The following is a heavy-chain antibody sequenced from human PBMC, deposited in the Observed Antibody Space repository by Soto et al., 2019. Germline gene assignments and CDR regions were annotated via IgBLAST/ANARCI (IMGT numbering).Heavy chain of an antibody. Sequence: PGESLKISCKASGYSFRNYWIGWVRQMPGKGLEWMAIINPGDSDTRYSPSFQGQVTISADTSISTAYLQWSSLKASDTAMYYCARPDNNYVESQLIDYWGQGTLVTVSS. V-gene: IGHV5-51*01. CDR3: ARPDNNYVESQLIDY. CDR2: INPGDSDT. D-gene: IGHD4-4*01. CDR1: GYSFRNYW. J-gene: IGHJ4*02.